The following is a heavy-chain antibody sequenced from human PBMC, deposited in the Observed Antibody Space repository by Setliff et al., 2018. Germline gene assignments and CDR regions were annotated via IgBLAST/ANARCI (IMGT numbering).Heavy chain of an antibody. J-gene: IGHJ4*02. Sequence: GESLKISCKGSEYTFNDYWIAWVRQMPGKGLEWMGVIYPGDSDTRYSPSFQGQVTMSADKSLRTAYLQWSSLKASDTAMYYCARDTNYEGAYDSWGQGTLVTVSS. CDR1: EYTFNDYW. V-gene: IGHV5-51*01. CDR3: ARDTNYEGAYDS. CDR2: IYPGDSDT. D-gene: IGHD3-3*01.